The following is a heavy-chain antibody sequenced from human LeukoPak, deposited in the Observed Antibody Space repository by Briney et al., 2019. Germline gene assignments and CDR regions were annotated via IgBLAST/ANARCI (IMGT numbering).Heavy chain of an antibody. CDR1: GHTFTNYG. Sequence: ASVKVSCKASGHTFTNYGISWVRQAPGQGLEWMGWISAYNGNTNYAQKLQGRVTMTTDTSTSTAYMELRSLRSDDTAVYYCARDYYDSSGYAEYFQHWGQGTLVTVSS. CDR3: ARDYYDSSGYAEYFQH. D-gene: IGHD3-22*01. J-gene: IGHJ1*01. CDR2: ISAYNGNT. V-gene: IGHV1-18*01.